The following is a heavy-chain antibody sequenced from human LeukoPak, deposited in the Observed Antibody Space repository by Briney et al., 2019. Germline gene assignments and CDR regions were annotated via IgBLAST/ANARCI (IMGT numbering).Heavy chain of an antibody. CDR2: TKNKAYDYTT. V-gene: IGHV3-72*01. CDR3: ARHSVHWNYANDY. D-gene: IGHD1-7*01. J-gene: IGHJ4*02. Sequence: GGSLRLSCAASGFTFSDHYMDWVRQAAGKGLEWIGRTKNKAYDYTTQYAASVQGRFTISRDDSEISLYLQMSSLKVEDTAVYFCARHSVHWNYANDYWGQGTLVTVSS. CDR1: GFTFSDHY.